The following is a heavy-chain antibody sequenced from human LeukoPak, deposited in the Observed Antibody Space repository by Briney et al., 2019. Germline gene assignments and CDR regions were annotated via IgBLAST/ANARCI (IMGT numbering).Heavy chain of an antibody. CDR2: INYSGST. V-gene: IGHV4-39*01. D-gene: IGHD1-26*01. J-gene: IGHJ4*02. Sequence: SETLSLTCTVSGGSISSSRYYWGWIRQPPGKGLEWIGNINYSGSTYYSPSLKGRVTISVDTSKNQFPLKLSSVTAADTAVYYCASNIVGATQDWGQGTLVTVSS. CDR3: ASNIVGATQD. CDR1: GGSISSSRYY.